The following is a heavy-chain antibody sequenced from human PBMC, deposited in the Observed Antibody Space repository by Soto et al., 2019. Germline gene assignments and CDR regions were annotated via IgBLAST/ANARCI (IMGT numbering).Heavy chain of an antibody. V-gene: IGHV3-7*01. J-gene: IGHJ4*02. CDR2: INQDGSEK. CDR1: GFTFSNYW. D-gene: IGHD3-22*01. Sequence: PAGSLRLSCAASGFTFSNYWMSWVRQAPGKGLEWVANINQDGSEKDYVDSVKGRVAISRDNAHKSLYLHMDSLRAEDTAVYYCARLVLEDYESSGFWFYWGQGT. CDR3: ARLVLEDYESSGFWFY.